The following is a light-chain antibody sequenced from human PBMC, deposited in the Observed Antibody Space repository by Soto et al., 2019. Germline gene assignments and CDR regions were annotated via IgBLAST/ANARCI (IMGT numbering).Light chain of an antibody. V-gene: IGKV4-1*01. J-gene: IGKJ1*01. Sequence: DIVMTQSPDSLAVSLGERATINCKSSQSLLYNSNNKNYLAWFQQKSGQPPKLLIYWASTRESGVPDRFSGSGSGTDFTLTVSSLQAEDVAVYYCQQYYNGPWTFGQGTRAEIK. CDR1: QSLLYNSNNKNY. CDR3: QQYYNGPWT. CDR2: WAS.